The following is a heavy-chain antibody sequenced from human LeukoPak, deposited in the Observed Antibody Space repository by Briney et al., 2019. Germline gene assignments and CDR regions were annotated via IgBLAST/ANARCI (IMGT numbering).Heavy chain of an antibody. Sequence: SETLSLTCTVSGYSISSGYYWGWIRQPPGKGLEWIGSIYHSGSTYYNPSLKSRVTVSVDTSKNQFSLKLSSVTAADTAVYYCARPRGVPAAKVPSGWYFDLWGRGTLVTVSS. CDR1: GYSISSGYY. J-gene: IGHJ2*01. CDR2: IYHSGST. CDR3: ARPRGVPAAKVPSGWYFDL. V-gene: IGHV4-38-2*02. D-gene: IGHD2-2*01.